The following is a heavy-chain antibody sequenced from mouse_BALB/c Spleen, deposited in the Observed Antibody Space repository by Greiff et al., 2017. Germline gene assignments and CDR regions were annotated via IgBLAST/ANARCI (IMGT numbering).Heavy chain of an antibody. CDR2: ISSGGST. Sequence: EVKLMESGGGLVKPGGSLKLSCAASGFTFSSYAMSWVRQTPEKRLEWVASISSGGSTYYPDSVKGRFTISRDNARNILYLQMSSLRSEDTAMYYCARGGSFYYYGSSHYAMDYWGQGTSVTVSS. CDR3: ARGGSFYYYGSSHYAMDY. V-gene: IGHV5-6-5*01. CDR1: GFTFSSYA. D-gene: IGHD1-1*01. J-gene: IGHJ4*01.